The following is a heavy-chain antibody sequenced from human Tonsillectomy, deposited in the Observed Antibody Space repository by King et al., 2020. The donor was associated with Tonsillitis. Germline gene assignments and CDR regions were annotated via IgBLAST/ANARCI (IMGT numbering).Heavy chain of an antibody. Sequence: QLVQSGAEVKKPGASVKVSCKASGYTFTSYGISWVRQAPGQGLEWMGWISAYNGNTNYAQKLQGRVTMTTDTSTSTAYMELRSLRSNDTAVYYCARAQGNRLENYYYYGMDVWGQGTTVTVSS. D-gene: IGHD5-24*01. CDR3: ARAQGNRLENYYYYGMDV. CDR2: ISAYNGNT. CDR1: GYTFTSYG. V-gene: IGHV1-18*04. J-gene: IGHJ6*02.